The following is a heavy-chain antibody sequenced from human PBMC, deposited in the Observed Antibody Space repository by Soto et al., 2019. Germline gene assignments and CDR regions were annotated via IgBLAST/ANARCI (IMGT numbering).Heavy chain of an antibody. D-gene: IGHD1-1*01. CDR3: ARARGSSNSSFDY. CDR2: ISSSSSYI. Sequence: GGSLRLSCAASGFTFSSYSMNWVRQAPGKGLEWVSSISSSSSYIYYADSVKGRFTISRDNAKNSLYLQMNSLRAEDKAVYYCARARGSSNSSFDYWGQGTMVTVSS. V-gene: IGHV3-21*01. J-gene: IGHJ4*02. CDR1: GFTFSSYS.